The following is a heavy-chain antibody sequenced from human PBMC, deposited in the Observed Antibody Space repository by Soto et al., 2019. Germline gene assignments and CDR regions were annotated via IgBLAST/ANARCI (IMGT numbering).Heavy chain of an antibody. J-gene: IGHJ4*02. CDR2: IYYSGST. CDR3: AREVSLGSRSQHFDY. CDR1: GFSIGSGVYY. V-gene: IGHV4-31*03. Sequence: TLSLTCTFSGFSIGSGVYYLSWIRQHPGKGLEWIGYIYYSGSTCYNPSLKSRVTISVDTSKNQFSLKLSSVTAADTAVYYCAREVSLGSRSQHFDYWGQGTLVTVSS. D-gene: IGHD3-10*01.